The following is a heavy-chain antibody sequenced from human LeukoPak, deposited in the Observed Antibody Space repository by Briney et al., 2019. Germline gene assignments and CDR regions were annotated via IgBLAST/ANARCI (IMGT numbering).Heavy chain of an antibody. Sequence: ASVKVSCKASGYTFTGYYMHWVRQAPGQGLEWMGWINANSGDTKYAQKFQGRVTMTRNTSISTAYMELSRLRSDDTAMYYCAREISGYSDYWGQGTLVTVSS. D-gene: IGHD3-22*01. CDR3: AREISGYSDY. CDR1: GYTFTGYY. CDR2: INANSGDT. V-gene: IGHV1-2*02. J-gene: IGHJ4*02.